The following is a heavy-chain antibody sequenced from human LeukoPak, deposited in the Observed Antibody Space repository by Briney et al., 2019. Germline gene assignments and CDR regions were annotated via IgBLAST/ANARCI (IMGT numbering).Heavy chain of an antibody. D-gene: IGHD2-2*01. J-gene: IGHJ4*02. CDR3: ARSSPFFDY. V-gene: IGHV4-4*09. CDR1: GGSISSYY. CDR2: IYTSGST. Sequence: ASETLSLTCTVSGGSISSYYWSWIRQPPGEGLEWIGYIYTSGSTNYNPSLKSRVTISVDTSKNQFSLKLSSVTAADTAVYYCARSSPFFDYWGQGTLVTVSS.